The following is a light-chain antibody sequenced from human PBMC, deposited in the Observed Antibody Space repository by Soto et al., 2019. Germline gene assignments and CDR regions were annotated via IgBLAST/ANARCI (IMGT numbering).Light chain of an antibody. V-gene: IGKV3-11*01. CDR3: QQSYSMPWT. CDR1: QSVSSY. Sequence: EIVLTQSPATLSLSPGERATLSCRASQSVSSYLAWYQQKPGQAPRLLIYDASNRATGIPARFSGSGSGTDFTLTISSLQPEDFATYYCQQSYSMPWTFGQGTKVEIK. CDR2: DAS. J-gene: IGKJ1*01.